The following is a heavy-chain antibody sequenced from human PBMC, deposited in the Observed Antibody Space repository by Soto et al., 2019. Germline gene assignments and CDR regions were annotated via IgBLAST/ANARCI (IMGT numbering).Heavy chain of an antibody. CDR1: GFTFSSYS. CDR3: ARVIFQVPAAIQRDSYGMDV. CDR2: ISSSSSYI. J-gene: IGHJ6*02. D-gene: IGHD2-2*02. Sequence: GGSLRLSCAASGFTFSSYSMNWVRQAPGKGLEWVSSISSSSSYIYYADSVKGRFTISRDNAKNSLYLQMNSLRAEDTAVYYCARVIFQVPAAIQRDSYGMDVWGQGTTVTVSS. V-gene: IGHV3-21*01.